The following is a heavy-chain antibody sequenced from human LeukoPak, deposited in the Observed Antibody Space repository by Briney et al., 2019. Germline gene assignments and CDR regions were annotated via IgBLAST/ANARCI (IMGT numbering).Heavy chain of an antibody. D-gene: IGHD2-15*01. Sequence: PSETLSLTCAVYGGSFSGYYWSWIRQPPGKGLEWIGEINHSGSTNYNPSLKSRVTMSVDTSKKEFSLKLSSVTAADTAVYYGASSGYSDSWGQGTLVTVSS. CDR1: GGSFSGYY. J-gene: IGHJ4*02. CDR3: ASSGYSDS. V-gene: IGHV4-34*01. CDR2: INHSGST.